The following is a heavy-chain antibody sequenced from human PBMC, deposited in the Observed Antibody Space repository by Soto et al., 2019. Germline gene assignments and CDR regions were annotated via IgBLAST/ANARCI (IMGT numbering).Heavy chain of an antibody. D-gene: IGHD3-10*01. J-gene: IGHJ5*02. V-gene: IGHV3-23*01. CDR3: AKRASPGNIDNWFDP. CDR1: GFVFKNFA. CDR2: IRGTGLNT. Sequence: GVLRLSCVGSGFVFKNFAINWVRQPPGKGLEWVSVIRGTGLNTYYAASVKGRFNISRDNSKNTVYLQMDSLKVEDTAVYYCAKRASPGNIDNWFDP.